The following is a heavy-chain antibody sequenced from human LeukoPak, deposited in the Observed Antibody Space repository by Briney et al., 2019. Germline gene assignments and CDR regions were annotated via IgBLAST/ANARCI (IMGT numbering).Heavy chain of an antibody. D-gene: IGHD1-26*01. CDR1: GGSISSSTYY. CDR2: IYSSGST. CDR3: ARRGSMGGSFVGAFDI. J-gene: IGHJ3*02. Sequence: PSETLSLTCTVSGGSISSSTYYWGWIRQPPGKGLEWIGSIYSSGSTYYNPSLKSRVTISVDTSKNQFSLKLSSVTAADTAVYYCARRGSMGGSFVGAFDIWGQGTMVTVSS. V-gene: IGHV4-39*01.